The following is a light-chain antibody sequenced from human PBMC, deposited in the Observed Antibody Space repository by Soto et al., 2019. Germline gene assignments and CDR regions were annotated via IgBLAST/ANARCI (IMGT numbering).Light chain of an antibody. J-gene: IGKJ5*01. V-gene: IGKV3D-20*02. CDR3: QQRSNLPPT. CDR1: RSFASSY. CDR2: AAS. Sequence: EIVLTQSPVTLSLSPGERATLSCRASRSFASSYLGWYQQKPGQPPRLLIYAASTRAIGIPARFSGSGSGTDFTLTISSLEPEDFAIYYCQQRSNLPPTFGQGTRLEIK.